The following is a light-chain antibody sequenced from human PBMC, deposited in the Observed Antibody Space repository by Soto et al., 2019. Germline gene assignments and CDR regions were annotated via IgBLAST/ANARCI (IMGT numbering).Light chain of an antibody. CDR3: QQRSDWPWT. CDR2: DVS. CDR1: ESVTDY. V-gene: IGKV3-11*01. Sequence: EILFTQSPATLSLSPGERGTLSCRASESVTDYLAWYQQKPGQAPRILVYDVSNRAAGIPTRFSGGGSGTDFTLTISKVEPEDFEVYYCQQRSDWPWTFGQGTKVDIK. J-gene: IGKJ1*01.